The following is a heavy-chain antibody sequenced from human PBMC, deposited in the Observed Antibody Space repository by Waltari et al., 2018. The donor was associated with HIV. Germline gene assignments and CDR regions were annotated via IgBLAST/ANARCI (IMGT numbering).Heavy chain of an antibody. CDR1: GFTLSSYW. V-gene: IGHV3-74*01. J-gene: IGHJ4*02. CDR3: AKGGANPIDF. D-gene: IGHD1-26*01. Sequence: EVRLVESGGGLVQPGGSLRLSCAASGFTLSSYWMHWVRQATGKGLVWVSRNNSDGSTTSYADSVKGRFTISRDNAKNTLYLQMNSLRAEDTAVYYCAKGGANPIDFWGQGTLVTVSS. CDR2: NNSDGSTT.